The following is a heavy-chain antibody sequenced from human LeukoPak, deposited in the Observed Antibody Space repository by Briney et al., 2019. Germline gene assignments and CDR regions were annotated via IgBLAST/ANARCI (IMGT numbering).Heavy chain of an antibody. V-gene: IGHV3-53*01. J-gene: IGHJ4*02. CDR2: IYSGGST. Sequence: GGSLRLSCAASGFTVSNNYMSWVRQAPGKGLEWVSVIYSGGSTYYADSVKGRFTISRDNSKNTLYLQMNSLRAEDTAVYYCARDSRGYNYLYFDYWGQETLVTVSS. CDR3: ARDSRGYNYLYFDY. D-gene: IGHD5-18*01. CDR1: GFTVSNNY.